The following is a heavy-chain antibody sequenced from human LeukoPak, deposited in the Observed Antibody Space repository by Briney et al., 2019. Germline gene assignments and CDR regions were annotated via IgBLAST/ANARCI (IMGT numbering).Heavy chain of an antibody. CDR2: ISAYNGNT. J-gene: IGHJ3*02. D-gene: IGHD6-6*01. V-gene: IGHV1-18*01. CDR3: ARYRDYSSETGPGVAFDI. CDR1: GYTFTSYG. Sequence: AASVKVSCKASGYTFTSYGISWVRQAPGQGLEWMGWISAYNGNTNYAQKLQGRVTMTTDTSTSTAYMELRSLRSDDTAVYYCARYRDYSSETGPGVAFDIWGQGTMVTVSS.